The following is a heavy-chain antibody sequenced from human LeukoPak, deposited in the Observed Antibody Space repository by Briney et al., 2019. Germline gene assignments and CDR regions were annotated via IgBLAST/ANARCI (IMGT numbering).Heavy chain of an antibody. Sequence: SSETLSLTCTVSGGSVSSGSYYWSWIRQPPGKGLEWIGYIYYSGSTNYNPSLKSRVTISVDTSKNQFSLKLSSVTAADTAVYYCARVPHTTSSIDYWGQGAPVTVSS. CDR2: IYYSGST. D-gene: IGHD6-6*01. CDR3: ARVPHTTSSIDY. CDR1: GGSVSSGSYY. J-gene: IGHJ4*02. V-gene: IGHV4-61*01.